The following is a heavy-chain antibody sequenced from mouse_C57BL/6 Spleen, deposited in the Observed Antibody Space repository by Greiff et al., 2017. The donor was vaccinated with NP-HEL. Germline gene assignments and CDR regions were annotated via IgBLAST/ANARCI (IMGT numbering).Heavy chain of an antibody. CDR2: IDPEDGET. CDR1: GFNIKDYY. CDR3: AEGYDGYLFAY. V-gene: IGHV14-2*01. J-gene: IGHJ3*01. Sequence: EVKLQESGAELVKPGASVKLSCTASGFNIKDYYMHWVKQRTEQGLEWIGRIDPEDGETKYAPKFQGKATITADTSSNTAYLQLSSLTSEDTAVYYCAEGYDGYLFAYWGQGTLVTVSA. D-gene: IGHD2-3*01.